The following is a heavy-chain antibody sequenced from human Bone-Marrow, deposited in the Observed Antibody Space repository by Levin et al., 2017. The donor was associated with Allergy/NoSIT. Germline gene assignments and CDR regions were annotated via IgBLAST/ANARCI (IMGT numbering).Heavy chain of an antibody. CDR1: GYTLTELS. D-gene: IGHD2-2*02. CDR3: ATGVRCSSTSCYTSWFDP. J-gene: IGHJ5*02. Sequence: GESLKISCKVSGYTLTELSMHWVRQAPGKGLEWMGGFDPEDGETIYAQKFQGRVTMTEDTSTDTAYMELSSLRSEDTAVYYCATGVRCSSTSCYTSWFDPWGQGTLVTVSS. V-gene: IGHV1-24*01. CDR2: FDPEDGET.